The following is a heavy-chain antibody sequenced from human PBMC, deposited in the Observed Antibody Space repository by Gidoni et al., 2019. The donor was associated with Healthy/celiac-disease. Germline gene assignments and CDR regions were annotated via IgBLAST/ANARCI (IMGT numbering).Heavy chain of an antibody. D-gene: IGHD3-3*01. V-gene: IGHV3-23*01. CDR2: ISGSGGST. Sequence: EVQLLESGGGLVQPGGSLRLSCAASGFTFSSYAMSWVRQAPGKGLEWVSAISGSGGSTSYADSVKGRFTIYRDNSKNTLYLQMNSLRAEDTAVYYCAKTSTIFGVPYFDYWGQGTLVTVSS. CDR1: GFTFSSYA. J-gene: IGHJ4*02. CDR3: AKTSTIFGVPYFDY.